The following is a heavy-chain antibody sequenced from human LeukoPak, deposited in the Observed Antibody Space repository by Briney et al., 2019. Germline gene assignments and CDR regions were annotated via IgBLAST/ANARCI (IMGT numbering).Heavy chain of an antibody. V-gene: IGHV1-8*01. J-gene: IGHJ5*02. D-gene: IGHD2-15*01. CDR3: ARAAVAAGSTETFDP. CDR1: GYTFTSYD. Sequence: GASVKVSCKASGYTFTSYDINWVRQATGQGLEWMGWMNPNSGNTGYAQKFQGRVTMTRDTSISTAYMELSRLRSDDSAVYYCARAAVAAGSTETFDPWGQGTLVTVSS. CDR2: MNPNSGNT.